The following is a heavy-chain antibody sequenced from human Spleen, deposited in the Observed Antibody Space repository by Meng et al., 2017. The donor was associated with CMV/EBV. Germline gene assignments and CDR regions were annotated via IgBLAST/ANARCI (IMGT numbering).Heavy chain of an antibody. J-gene: IGHJ5*01. Sequence: LGVLGGGVCPPGGSLWSFFRSLGFSFSSDAMHWVRQAPGKGLEWVAFIRYDGSNKYYADSVKGRFTISRDNSKNTLYLQMNSLRAEDTAVYYCVRDLVGNRDSWGHGTLVTVSS. CDR2: IRYDGSNK. CDR1: GFSFSSDA. D-gene: IGHD1-14*01. CDR3: VRDLVGNRDS. V-gene: IGHV3-30*02.